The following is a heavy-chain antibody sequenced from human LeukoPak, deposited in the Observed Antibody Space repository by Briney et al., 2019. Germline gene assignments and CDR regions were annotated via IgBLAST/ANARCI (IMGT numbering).Heavy chain of an antibody. Sequence: GGSLRLSCAASGFTFSSYSMSWVRQAPGKGLEWVSSISSSSSYIYYADSVKGRFTISRDNAKNSLYLQMNSLRAEDTAVYYCARDGGQLHMDVWGKGTTVTVSS. CDR3: ARDGGQLHMDV. CDR2: ISSSSSYI. D-gene: IGHD2-2*01. J-gene: IGHJ6*03. V-gene: IGHV3-21*01. CDR1: GFTFSSYS.